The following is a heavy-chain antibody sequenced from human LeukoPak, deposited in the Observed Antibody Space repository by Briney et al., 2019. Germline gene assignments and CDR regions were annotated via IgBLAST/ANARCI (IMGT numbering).Heavy chain of an antibody. V-gene: IGHV3-23*01. J-gene: IGHJ4*02. Sequence: GGSLRLSCAASGFTFSSYAMSWVRQAPGKGLEWVSAISGSGGSTYYADSVKGRFTISRDNSKNTLYLQMNSLRAEDTAVYHCAKDRGYCSSTSCYATWVLDYWGQGTLVTVSS. CDR3: AKDRGYCSSTSCYATWVLDY. CDR2: ISGSGGST. CDR1: GFTFSSYA. D-gene: IGHD2-2*01.